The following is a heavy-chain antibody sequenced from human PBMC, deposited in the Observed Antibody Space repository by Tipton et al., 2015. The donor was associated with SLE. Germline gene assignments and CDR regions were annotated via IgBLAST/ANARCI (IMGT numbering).Heavy chain of an antibody. D-gene: IGHD6-13*01. J-gene: IGHJ5*02. CDR3: ARGWYSRNWELWFDP. V-gene: IGHV4-38-2*01. CDR1: GYSISRGYY. Sequence: TLSLTCAVSGYSISRGYYWGWFRQPPGKVLEWTGRIYHSWSTYSHPSLKSRVTISVDTSKNQFSLKLSSVTAADTAVYYCARGWYSRNWELWFDPWGQGTLVTVSS. CDR2: IYHSWST.